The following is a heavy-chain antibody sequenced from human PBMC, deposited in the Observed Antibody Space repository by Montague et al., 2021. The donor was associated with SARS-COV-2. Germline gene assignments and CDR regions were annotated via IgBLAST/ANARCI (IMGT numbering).Heavy chain of an antibody. D-gene: IGHD3-10*01. V-gene: IGHV6-1*01. Sequence: NEYAESVKGRITINPDTPKNQFSLHLTSVTPEDTAVYYCARHSYRTFDFWGQGPLVTVSS. CDR3: ARHSYRTFDF. J-gene: IGHJ4*02. CDR2: N.